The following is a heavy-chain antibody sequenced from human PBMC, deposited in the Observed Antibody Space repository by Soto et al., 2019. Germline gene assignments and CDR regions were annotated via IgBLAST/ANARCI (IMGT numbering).Heavy chain of an antibody. CDR1: GFTFSSYS. CDR2: ISSSGNTV. CDR3: ARSMVRGVRLFEY. D-gene: IGHD3-10*01. V-gene: IGHV3-48*02. Sequence: GGSLRLSCAASGFTFSSYSMNWVRQAPGKGLEWVSYISSSGNTVYYADSVKGRFTISREDAKNSLYLQMNSLRDEDTAAYYCARSMVRGVRLFEYWGQGTLVTVSS. J-gene: IGHJ4*02.